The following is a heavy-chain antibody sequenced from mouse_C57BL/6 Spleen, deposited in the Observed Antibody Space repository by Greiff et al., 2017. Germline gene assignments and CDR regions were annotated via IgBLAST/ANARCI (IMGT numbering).Heavy chain of an antibody. CDR3: ARGGDYYGNFYWYFDV. Sequence: DVKLVESGGDLVKPGGSLKLSCAASGFTFSSYGMSWVRQTPDKRLEWVATISSGGSYTYYPDSVKGRFTISRDNAKNTLYLQMSSLKSEDTAMYYCARGGDYYGNFYWYFDVWGTGTTVTVSS. CDR1: GFTFSSYG. J-gene: IGHJ1*03. CDR2: ISSGGSYT. D-gene: IGHD1-1*01. V-gene: IGHV5-6*02.